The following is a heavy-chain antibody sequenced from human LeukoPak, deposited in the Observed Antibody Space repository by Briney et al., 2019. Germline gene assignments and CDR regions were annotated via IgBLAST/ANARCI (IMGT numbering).Heavy chain of an antibody. V-gene: IGHV4-61*02. J-gene: IGHJ5*02. CDR3: ARESYPWGFDP. CDR1: GGSISSGSYY. Sequence: SETLSLTCTVSGGSISSGSYYWSWIRQPAGKGLEWIGRIYTSGSTNYNPSLKSRVTISVDTSKNQFSLKLSSVTAADTAVYYCARESYPWGFDPWGQGTLVTVSS. CDR2: IYTSGST. D-gene: IGHD3-16*02.